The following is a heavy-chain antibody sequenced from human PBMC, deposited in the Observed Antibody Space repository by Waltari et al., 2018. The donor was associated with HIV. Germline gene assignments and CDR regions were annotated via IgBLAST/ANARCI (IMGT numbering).Heavy chain of an antibody. V-gene: IGHV4-59*01. CDR1: GGSISSYY. D-gene: IGHD4-17*01. Sequence: QVQLQESGPGLVKPSETLSLTCTVSGGSISSYYWSWIRQHPGKGLEWIGYIYYSGSTNYNPSLKSRVTISVDTSKNQFSLKLSSVTAADTAVYYCARDRKHDYGDYYYYYYYMDVWGKGTTVTVSS. CDR2: IYYSGST. CDR3: ARDRKHDYGDYYYYYYYMDV. J-gene: IGHJ6*03.